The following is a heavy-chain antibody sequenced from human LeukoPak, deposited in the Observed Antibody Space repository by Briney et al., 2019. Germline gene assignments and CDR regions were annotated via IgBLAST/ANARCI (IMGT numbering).Heavy chain of an antibody. CDR3: ANDSGYDYWFDP. Sequence: GGSLRLSCAASGFTFSSYSMNWVRQAPGKGLEWVSSISSSSSYIYYADSVKGRFTISRDNAKNSLYLQMNSLRAEDTAVYHCANDSGYDYWFDPWGQGTLVTVSS. V-gene: IGHV3-21*01. CDR1: GFTFSSYS. D-gene: IGHD5-12*01. CDR2: ISSSSSYI. J-gene: IGHJ5*02.